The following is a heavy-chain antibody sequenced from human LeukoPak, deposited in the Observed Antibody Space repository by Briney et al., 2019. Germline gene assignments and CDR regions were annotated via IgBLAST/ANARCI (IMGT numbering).Heavy chain of an antibody. CDR1: GFTFSSYW. CDR3: ARDPGYLWGRDAFDI. V-gene: IGHV3-7*01. CDR2: IKQDGSEK. J-gene: IGHJ3*02. Sequence: PGGSLRLSCAASGFTFSSYWMSWVRQAPGKGLEWVANIKQDGSEKNYVDSVKGRFTISRDDAKKSLYLQMNSLRAEDTAVYYCARDPGYLWGRDAFDIWGQGTMVTFSS. D-gene: IGHD3-16*01.